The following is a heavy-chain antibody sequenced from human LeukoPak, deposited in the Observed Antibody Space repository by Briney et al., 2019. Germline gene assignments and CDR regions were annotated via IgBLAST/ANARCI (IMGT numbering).Heavy chain of an antibody. V-gene: IGHV4-39*01. Sequence: SETLSHTCSLPVGSISSSTNYSGSLRPPPGKGMAWLGKIYNSGSTYYNPSLKSRVTISVDTSKNQFSLKLSSVTAADTAVYYCARQAYSSNLGWFDPWGQGTLVTVSS. J-gene: IGHJ5*02. CDR2: IYNSGST. D-gene: IGHD6-13*01. CDR1: VGSISSSTNY. CDR3: ARQAYSSNLGWFDP.